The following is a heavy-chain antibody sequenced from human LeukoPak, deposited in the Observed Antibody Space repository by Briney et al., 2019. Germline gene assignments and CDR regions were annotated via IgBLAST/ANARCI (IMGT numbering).Heavy chain of an antibody. CDR2: IYYSGST. D-gene: IGHD2-2*01. V-gene: IGHV4-59*12. Sequence: SETLSLTCTVSGGSISSYYWSWIRQPPGKGLEWIGYIYYSGSTNYNPSLKSRVTMSVDTSKNQFSLKLSSVTAADTAVYYCARGTGYRSSTSCYLLYYYYMDVWGKGTTVTVSS. CDR1: GGSISSYY. CDR3: ARGTGYRSSTSCYLLYYYYMDV. J-gene: IGHJ6*03.